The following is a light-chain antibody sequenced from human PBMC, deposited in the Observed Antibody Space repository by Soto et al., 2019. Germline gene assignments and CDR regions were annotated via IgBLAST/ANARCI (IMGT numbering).Light chain of an antibody. CDR2: KAS. J-gene: IGKJ1*01. V-gene: IGKV1-5*03. CDR3: QQYDTHWT. Sequence: DIHMTQSPSTLSASVGDRVIITCRASQSISNWLAWYQQKPGKAPNLLIYKASSLKSGVPSRLSGSGSGTEFTLAISSLKPDDSATYYCQQYDTHWTFGHGTKVDIK. CDR1: QSISNW.